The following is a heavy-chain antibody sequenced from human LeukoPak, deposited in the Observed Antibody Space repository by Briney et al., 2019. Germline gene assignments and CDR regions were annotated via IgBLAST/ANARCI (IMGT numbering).Heavy chain of an antibody. J-gene: IGHJ3*02. CDR3: ARDTLACCGGDCPNGAFDI. V-gene: IGHV4-30-2*01. D-gene: IGHD2-21*02. CDR1: GGSISSGGYS. CDR2: IYHSGST. Sequence: PSETLSLTCAVSGGSISSGGYSWSWIRQPPGKGLEWIGYIYHSGSTYYNPSLKSRVTISVDRSKNQFSLKLSSVTAADTAVYYCARDTLACCGGDCPNGAFDIWGQGTMVTVSS.